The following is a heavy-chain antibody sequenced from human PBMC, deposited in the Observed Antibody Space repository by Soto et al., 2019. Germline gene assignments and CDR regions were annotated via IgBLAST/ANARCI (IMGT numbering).Heavy chain of an antibody. CDR3: ARGPSIRSDYHYYIDV. Sequence: QVQLVQSGAEVKKPGASVKVSCKASGYTFTSYGISWVRQAPGQGLEWMGWISAYNVNTNYAQKLQGRVTMTTDTSTRSDYMALRSLRSDDTAVYYCARGPSIRSDYHYYIDVWGKGTTVTVS. J-gene: IGHJ6*03. CDR1: GYTFTSYG. D-gene: IGHD6-6*01. V-gene: IGHV1-18*01. CDR2: ISAYNVNT.